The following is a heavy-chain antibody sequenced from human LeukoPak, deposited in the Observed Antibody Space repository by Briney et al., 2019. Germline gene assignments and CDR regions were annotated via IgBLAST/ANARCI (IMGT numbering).Heavy chain of an antibody. Sequence: GGSLRLSCAASGFTVSDNYMSWARQAPGKGLEWVSVIYSGGSTYYADSVKGRFTISRDNSKNTLYLQMNSLRAEDTAVYYCARDLYYYDSSGYHIRHQYGGGFDYWGQGTLVTVSS. V-gene: IGHV3-66*01. CDR2: IYSGGST. CDR1: GFTVSDNY. D-gene: IGHD3-22*01. J-gene: IGHJ4*02. CDR3: ARDLYYYDSSGYHIRHQYGGGFDY.